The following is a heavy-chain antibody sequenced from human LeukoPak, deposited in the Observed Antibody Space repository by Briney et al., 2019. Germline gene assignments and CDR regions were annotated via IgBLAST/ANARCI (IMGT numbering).Heavy chain of an antibody. CDR2: ISSSGSTI. CDR1: GFTFSDYY. D-gene: IGHD4-11*01. V-gene: IGHV3-11*04. J-gene: IGHJ3*02. CDR3: ARGSSNAFDI. Sequence: GGSLCLSCAACGFTFSDYYMSWIRQAPGKGLEWVSYISSSGSTIYYADSVKGRFTISRDNARDSLYLQMNSLRAEDTALYYCARGSSNAFDIWGQGTMVTVSS.